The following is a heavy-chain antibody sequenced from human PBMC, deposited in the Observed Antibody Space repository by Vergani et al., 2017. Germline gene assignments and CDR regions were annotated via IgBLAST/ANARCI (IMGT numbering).Heavy chain of an antibody. CDR3: ATKSCGTPGCQIGYFRE. J-gene: IGHJ1*01. V-gene: IGHV3-30*03. Sequence: QGHLVESGGGVVQPGRSLRLSCVVSGLTSSYYGMHWARQAPGKGLEWVAVISYDGTQKYYADSVKGRITISRDNSKSTLYLQMKSLRTEDTAVYYCATKSCGTPGCQIGYFREWGQGTLVTVSS. CDR1: GLTSSYYG. D-gene: IGHD1-1*01. CDR2: ISYDGTQK.